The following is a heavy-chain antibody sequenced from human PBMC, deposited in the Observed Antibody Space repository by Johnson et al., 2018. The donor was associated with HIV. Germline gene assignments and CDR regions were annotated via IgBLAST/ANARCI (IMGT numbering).Heavy chain of an antibody. CDR3: ARGGDDAFDI. J-gene: IGHJ3*02. CDR1: GFSFSNYA. D-gene: IGHD7-27*01. CDR2: VNGGGGST. V-gene: IGHV3-23*04. Sequence: VQLVESGGGWVQPGGSLRLSCAASGFSFSNYAMTWVRQAPGKGLEWVSTVNGGGGSTYYADYVKGRFTISRDNAKNSLYLQMNSLRAEDTAVYYCARGGDDAFDIWGQGTMVTVSS.